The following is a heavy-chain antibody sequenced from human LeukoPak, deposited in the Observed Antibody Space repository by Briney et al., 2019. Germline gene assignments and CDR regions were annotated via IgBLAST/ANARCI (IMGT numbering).Heavy chain of an antibody. Sequence: GEAVKISCKASRYSLTDYWIGWVRQMPGKGLEWMGIIYPRDSHTIYSPSFQGQVTVSADKSITTAYLQWSSLKASDTAIYYCTRVDFYYYYMDFWGKGTTVSVSS. CDR1: RYSLTDYW. CDR2: IYPRDSHT. V-gene: IGHV5-51*01. CDR3: TRVDFYYYYMDF. J-gene: IGHJ6*03.